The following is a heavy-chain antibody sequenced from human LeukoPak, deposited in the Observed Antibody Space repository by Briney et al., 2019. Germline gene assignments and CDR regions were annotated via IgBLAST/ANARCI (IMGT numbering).Heavy chain of an antibody. CDR3: ARSSRGLGYDFPFDY. CDR2: IYYSGST. V-gene: IGHV4-59*01. J-gene: IGHJ4*02. CDR1: GGSISSYY. D-gene: IGHD3-3*01. Sequence: SETLSLTCTVSGGSISSYYWSWIRQPPGKGLEWMGYIYYSGSTKYNPSLKSRVSISVDTSKNQFSLKLSSVTAADTAVYFCARSSRGLGYDFPFDYWGQGTLVTVSS.